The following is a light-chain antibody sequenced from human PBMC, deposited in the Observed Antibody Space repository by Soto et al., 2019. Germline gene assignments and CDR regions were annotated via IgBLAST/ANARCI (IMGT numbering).Light chain of an antibody. Sequence: QSVLTQPASVSGSPGQSITISCTGTSSDVGGYNYVSWYQQHPGKAPKLMIYEVSNRPSGVSNRFSASKSGNTASLTISGLQAEDEADYYCQSYDSSMSGHVFGTGTKGTVL. J-gene: IGLJ1*01. CDR1: SSDVGGYNY. CDR3: QSYDSSMSGHV. V-gene: IGLV2-14*01. CDR2: EVS.